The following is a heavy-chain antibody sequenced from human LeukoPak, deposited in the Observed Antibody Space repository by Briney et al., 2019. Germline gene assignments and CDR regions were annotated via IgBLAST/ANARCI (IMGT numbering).Heavy chain of an antibody. CDR1: EFTVSSNY. Sequence: GGSLRLSCAASEFTVSSNYMSWVRRAPGKGLGWVSVIYSGGSTYYADSVKGRFTISRDNSKNTLYLQMNSLRAEDTAVYYCARDHKAYYYDSSGYYLDYWGQGTLVTVSS. CDR2: IYSGGST. J-gene: IGHJ4*02. CDR3: ARDHKAYYYDSSGYYLDY. V-gene: IGHV3-53*01. D-gene: IGHD3-22*01.